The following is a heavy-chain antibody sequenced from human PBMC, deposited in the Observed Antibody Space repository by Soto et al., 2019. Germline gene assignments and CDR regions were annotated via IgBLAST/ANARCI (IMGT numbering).Heavy chain of an antibody. J-gene: IGHJ4*02. Sequence: ASVKVSCKASGYTFTSYGISWVRQAPGQGLEWMGWISAYNGNTNYAQKLQGRVTMTTDTSTSTAYMELRSLRSDDTAVFYCAKERSSGWSLDYWGQGTLVTVSS. CDR3: AKERSSGWSLDY. V-gene: IGHV1-18*01. D-gene: IGHD6-19*01. CDR1: GYTFTSYG. CDR2: ISAYNGNT.